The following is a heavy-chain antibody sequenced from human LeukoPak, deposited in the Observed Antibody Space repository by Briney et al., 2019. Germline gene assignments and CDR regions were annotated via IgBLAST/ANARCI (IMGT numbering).Heavy chain of an antibody. J-gene: IGHJ4*02. CDR2: MKPDGSEK. CDR1: GFTFSTYW. CDR3: ARDGVWFGEFFDS. D-gene: IGHD3-10*01. V-gene: IGHV3-7*05. Sequence: GGSLRLSCAASGFTFSTYWMSWVRQAPGKGPEWLANMKPDGSEKPYVDSVKGRFSISRDNSKDSLYLQMNSLRADDTAVYFCARDGVWFGEFFDSWGQGTLVTVCS.